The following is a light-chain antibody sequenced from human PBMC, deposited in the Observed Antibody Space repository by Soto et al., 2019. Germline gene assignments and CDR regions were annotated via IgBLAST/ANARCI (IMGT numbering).Light chain of an antibody. V-gene: IGLV2-23*03. Sequence: QSVLTQPASVSGSPGQSITISCTGTSSDVGSYNLVSWYQQHPGKAPKLMIYEGSKRPSGVSNRFSGSKSGNTASLTISGLQAEDEADYYCCSYAGSSTFALYVFGTGTQLTVL. CDR2: EGS. J-gene: IGLJ1*01. CDR3: CSYAGSSTFALYV. CDR1: SSDVGSYNL.